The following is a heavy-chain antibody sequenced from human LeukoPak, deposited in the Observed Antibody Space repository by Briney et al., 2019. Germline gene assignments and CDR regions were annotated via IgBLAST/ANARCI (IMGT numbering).Heavy chain of an antibody. CDR3: AKSFSILLWFGELLPWDY. J-gene: IGHJ4*02. CDR2: LNADGNSI. Sequence: GGSLRLSCAASGFTFSNYWMHWVRQAPGKGLVWVSRLNADGNSITYADSVRGRFTISRDNSKNTLYLQMNSLRAEDTAVYYCAKSFSILLWFGELLPWDYWGQGTLVTVSS. CDR1: GFTFSNYW. V-gene: IGHV3-74*01. D-gene: IGHD3-10*01.